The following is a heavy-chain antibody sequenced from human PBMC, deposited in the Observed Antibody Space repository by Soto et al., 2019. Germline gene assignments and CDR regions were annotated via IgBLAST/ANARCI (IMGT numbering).Heavy chain of an antibody. Sequence: ASVKVSCKASGYLFTTYAIHWVRQAPVQTPEWMGWINAGNGNTKFTEKFHRRVTITTDRSASTAYMELASLSPEDPAVYYCERGGGSNYLAYFAPWGQGTLVTVSS. V-gene: IGHV1-3*01. CDR3: ERGGGSNYLAYFAP. J-gene: IGHJ5*02. D-gene: IGHD1-26*01. CDR1: GYLFTTYA. CDR2: INAGNGNT.